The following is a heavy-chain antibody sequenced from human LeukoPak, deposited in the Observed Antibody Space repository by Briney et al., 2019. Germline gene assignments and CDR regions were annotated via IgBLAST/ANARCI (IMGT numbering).Heavy chain of an antibody. J-gene: IGHJ4*02. CDR1: GYTFTSYY. D-gene: IGHD2-2*01. Sequence: ASVKVSCKASGYTFTSYYMHWVRQAPGQGLEWMGIINPSGGSTSYAQKFQGRVTMTRDTSTSTVYMELSSLRSEDTAVYYCARDGCSSTSCLSSWSFYVDYWGQGTLVTVSS. CDR3: ARDGCSSTSCLSSWSFYVDY. V-gene: IGHV1-46*01. CDR2: INPSGGST.